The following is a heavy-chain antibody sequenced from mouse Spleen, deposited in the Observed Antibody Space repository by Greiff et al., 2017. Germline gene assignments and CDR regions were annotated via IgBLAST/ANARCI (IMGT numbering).Heavy chain of an antibody. Sequence: QVQLQQSGPGLVQPSQSLSITCTVSGFSLTSYGVHWVRQSPGKGLEWLGVIWSGGSTDYNAAFISRLSISKDNSKSQVFFKMNSLQADDTAIYYCAGWDDWYFDVWGAGTTVTVSS. V-gene: IGHV2-2*01. D-gene: IGHD4-1*01. CDR3: AGWDDWYFDV. CDR1: GFSLTSYG. CDR2: IWSGGST. J-gene: IGHJ1*01.